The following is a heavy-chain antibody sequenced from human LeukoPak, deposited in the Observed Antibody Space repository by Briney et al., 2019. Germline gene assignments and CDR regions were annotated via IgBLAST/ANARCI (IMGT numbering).Heavy chain of an antibody. CDR1: GYTFTSYY. V-gene: IGHV1-2*06. J-gene: IGHJ5*02. CDR2: INPNSGGT. Sequence: ASVKVSCKASGYTFTSYYMHWVRQAPGQGLEWMGRINPNSGGTNYAQKFQGRVTMTRDTSISTAYMELSRLRSDDTAVYYCARDRYCSSTSCYPMNTGNWFDPWGQETLVTVSS. CDR3: ARDRYCSSTSCYPMNTGNWFDP. D-gene: IGHD2-2*01.